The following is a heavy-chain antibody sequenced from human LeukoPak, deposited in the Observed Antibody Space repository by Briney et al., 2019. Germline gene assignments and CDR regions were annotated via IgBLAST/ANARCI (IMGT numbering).Heavy chain of an antibody. V-gene: IGHV1-24*01. CDR2: FDPEDGET. CDR3: ATVTGTTFDFDH. CDR1: GYTLTELS. D-gene: IGHD1-7*01. Sequence: ASVKVSCKVSGYTLTELSMHWVRQAPGKGLEWMGGFDPEDGETIYAQKFQGRVTMTEDTSTDTAYMELSSLRSEDTAVYYCATVTGTTFDFDHWGQGTLVTVSS. J-gene: IGHJ4*02.